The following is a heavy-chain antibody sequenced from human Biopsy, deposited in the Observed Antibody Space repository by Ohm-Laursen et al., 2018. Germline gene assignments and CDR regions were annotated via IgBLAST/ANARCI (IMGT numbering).Heavy chain of an antibody. CDR1: GFSFSDYY. CDR2: ISSSGRTM. J-gene: IGHJ4*02. D-gene: IGHD7-27*01. V-gene: IGHV3-11*04. CDR3: AKDLRNNNWGVEN. Sequence: SLRLSCSASGFSFSDYYMIWIRQAPGKGLEWVSYISSSGRTMYYADSVKGRFTISRDNANKSLYLQMNNLRAEDTAVFYCAKDLRNNNWGVENWGQGTLVTVSS.